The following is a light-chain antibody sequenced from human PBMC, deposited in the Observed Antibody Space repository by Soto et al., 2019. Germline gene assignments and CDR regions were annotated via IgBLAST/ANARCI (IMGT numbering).Light chain of an antibody. Sequence: DIQMTQSPSSLSASVGDRVTITCQASQDISNYLNWYQQKLGKAPKLLIYDASNLETGVPPRFSGSGSGTDFTFTISSLQPEDIATYYCQQYSHLITFGQGARLEIK. J-gene: IGKJ5*01. CDR3: QQYSHLIT. CDR2: DAS. V-gene: IGKV1-33*01. CDR1: QDISNY.